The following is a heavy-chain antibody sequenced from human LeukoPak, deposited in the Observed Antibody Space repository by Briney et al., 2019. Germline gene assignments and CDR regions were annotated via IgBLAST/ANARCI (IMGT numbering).Heavy chain of an antibody. V-gene: IGHV1-58*01. CDR3: AAWGGSFWYYFDY. D-gene: IGHD3-3*01. CDR1: GFTFTSSA. Sequence: ASVKVSCKASGFTFTSSAVQWVRQARGQRLEWIGWIVVGSGNTNYAQKFQERDTITRDMSTSTAYMELSSLRSEDTAVYYCAAWGGSFWYYFDYWGQGTLVTVSS. J-gene: IGHJ4*02. CDR2: IVVGSGNT.